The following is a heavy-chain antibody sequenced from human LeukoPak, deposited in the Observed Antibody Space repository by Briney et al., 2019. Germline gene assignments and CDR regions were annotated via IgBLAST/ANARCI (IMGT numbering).Heavy chain of an antibody. CDR3: ARGLRGGYSYGYVLAY. CDR2: IYPRDGST. Sequence: GASVKVSCKASGYTFTSNYIHWVRQAPGQGLEWMGMIYPRDGSTSYAQKFQGRVTVTRDTSTSTVHMELSGLRSEDTAVYYCARGLRGGYSYGYVLAYWGQGTLVTVSS. V-gene: IGHV1-46*01. J-gene: IGHJ4*02. CDR1: GYTFTSNY. D-gene: IGHD5-18*01.